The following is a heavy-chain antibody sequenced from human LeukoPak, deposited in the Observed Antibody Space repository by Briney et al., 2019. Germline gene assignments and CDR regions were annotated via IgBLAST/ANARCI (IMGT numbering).Heavy chain of an antibody. CDR1: GGSFSGYY. V-gene: IGHV4-34*01. CDR2: INHSGST. J-gene: IGHJ4*02. D-gene: IGHD2-2*01. CDR3: ARRGDIVVPAAPFDY. Sequence: SETLSLTCAVYGGSFSGYYWSWIRQPPGKGLEWIGEINHSGSTNYNPSLKSRVTISVDTSKNQFSLKLSSVTAADTAVYYCARRGDIVVPAAPFDYWGQGTLVTVSS.